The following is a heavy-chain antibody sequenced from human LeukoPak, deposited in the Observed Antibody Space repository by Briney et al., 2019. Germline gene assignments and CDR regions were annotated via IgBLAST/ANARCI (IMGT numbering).Heavy chain of an antibody. CDR2: IYYSGST. V-gene: IGHV4-31*03. CDR3: ASVYSGYFYYMDV. CDR1: GVSISRGGYS. D-gene: IGHD1-26*01. J-gene: IGHJ6*03. Sequence: PSETLSLTCTVSGVSISRGGYSWGWIRQHPGKGLEWIGYIYYSGSTYYNPSLKSRFTISVDTSKNQFSLKLSSVTAADTAVYYCASVYSGYFYYMDVWGKGTTVTVPS.